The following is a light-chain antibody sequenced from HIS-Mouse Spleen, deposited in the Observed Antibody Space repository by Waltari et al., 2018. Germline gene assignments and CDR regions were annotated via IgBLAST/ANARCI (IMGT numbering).Light chain of an antibody. CDR2: EDN. Sequence: NFMLTQPHPVSESPGKTVTISCTGSSGSIASNHVPWYQQRPGSAPTTVIYEDNQRPSGVPDRFSGSIDSSSNSASLTISGLKTEDEADYYCQSYDSSNQVFGGGTKLTVL. V-gene: IGLV6-57*02. CDR3: QSYDSSNQV. CDR1: SGSIASNH. J-gene: IGLJ3*02.